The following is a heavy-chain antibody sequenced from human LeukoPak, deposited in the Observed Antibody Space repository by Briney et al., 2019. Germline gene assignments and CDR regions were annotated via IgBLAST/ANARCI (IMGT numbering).Heavy chain of an antibody. J-gene: IGHJ5*02. CDR1: GGTFSSYA. V-gene: IGHV1-69*05. CDR3: ASDDSSGYLWWFDP. Sequence: TSVKVSCKASGGTFSSYAISWVRQAPGQGLEWMGRIIPIFGTANHAQKFQGRVTITTDESTSTAYMELSSLRSEDTAVYYCASDDSSGYLWWFDPWGQGTLVTVSS. CDR2: IIPIFGTA. D-gene: IGHD3-22*01.